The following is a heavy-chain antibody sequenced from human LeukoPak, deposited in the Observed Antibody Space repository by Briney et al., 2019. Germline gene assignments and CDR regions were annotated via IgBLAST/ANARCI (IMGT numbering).Heavy chain of an antibody. J-gene: IGHJ3*02. CDR2: ISAYNGNT. Sequence: APVKVSCKASGYTFTSYGISWVRQAPGQGLEWMGWISAYNGNTNYAQKLQGRVTMTTDTSTSTAYMELRSLRSDDTAVYYCARVDIVVVPAAIQAFDIWGQGTMVTVSS. CDR1: GYTFTSYG. CDR3: ARVDIVVVPAAIQAFDI. D-gene: IGHD2-2*01. V-gene: IGHV1-18*01.